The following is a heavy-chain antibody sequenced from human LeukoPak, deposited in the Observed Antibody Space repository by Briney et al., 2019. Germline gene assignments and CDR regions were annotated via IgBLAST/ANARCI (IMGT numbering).Heavy chain of an antibody. Sequence: GGSLRLSCAASGFTFSSYAMSWVRQAPGKGLEWVSAISGSGGSTYYADSVKGRFTISRDNSKNTLYLQMNSLRAEDTAVYYCAKDPPNIVRGVKMFDPWGQGTLVTVSS. J-gene: IGHJ5*02. V-gene: IGHV3-23*01. D-gene: IGHD3-10*01. CDR1: GFTFSSYA. CDR3: AKDPPNIVRGVKMFDP. CDR2: ISGSGGST.